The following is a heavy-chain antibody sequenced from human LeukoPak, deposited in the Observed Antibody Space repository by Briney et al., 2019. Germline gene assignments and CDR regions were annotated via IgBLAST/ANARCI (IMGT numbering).Heavy chain of an antibody. V-gene: IGHV3-74*01. CDR3: ARDFSSSSYYFDY. J-gene: IGHJ4*02. D-gene: IGHD6-13*01. CDR2: VNSDGSTT. CDR1: GFTFSSYW. Sequence: PEGSLRLSCAASGFTFSSYWMHWVRQAPGKGLVWVSRVNSDGSTTTYADSVKGRFTISRDNAKNTLSLQMNSLRAEDTAVYYCARDFSSSSYYFDYWGQGTLVSVSS.